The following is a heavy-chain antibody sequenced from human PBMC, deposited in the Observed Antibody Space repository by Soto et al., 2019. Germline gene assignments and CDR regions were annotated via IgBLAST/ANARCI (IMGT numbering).Heavy chain of an antibody. CDR3: ARAVLMVYAFDY. Sequence: EVQLVESGGGLVRPGGSLRLSCAASGFTFSAYSINWVRQAPGKGLEWVSSISSSSSYIYYADSVKGRFTISRDNAKNSLYLQMNSLRAEDTAVYYCARAVLMVYAFDYWGQGTLVTVSS. CDR2: ISSSSSYI. V-gene: IGHV3-21*01. J-gene: IGHJ4*02. CDR1: GFTFSAYS. D-gene: IGHD2-8*01.